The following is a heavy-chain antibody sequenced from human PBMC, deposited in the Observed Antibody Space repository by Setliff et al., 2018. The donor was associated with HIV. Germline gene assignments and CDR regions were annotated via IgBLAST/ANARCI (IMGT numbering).Heavy chain of an antibody. CDR1: GYTFTSYA. CDR3: ARDSEWGSYIFWTFDI. D-gene: IGHD1-26*01. J-gene: IGHJ3*02. V-gene: IGHV1-3*01. CDR2: INAGNGNT. Sequence: ASVKVSCKASGYTFTSYAMHWVRQAPGQRLEWMGWINAGNGNTKYSQKFQGRVTITRDTSASTGYMDLRSLRSDDTAVYYCARDSEWGSYIFWTFDIWGQGTMVTVSS.